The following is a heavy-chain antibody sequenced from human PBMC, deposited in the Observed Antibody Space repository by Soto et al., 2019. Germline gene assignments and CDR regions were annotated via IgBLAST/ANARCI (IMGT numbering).Heavy chain of an antibody. CDR3: ARRPLRLPAAALDY. J-gene: IGHJ4*02. V-gene: IGHV4-39*01. Sequence: PSETLSLTCTVSGGSISSSSYYWGWIRQPPGKGLEWIGSIYYSGSTYYNPSLKSRVTISVDTSKNQFSLKLSSVTAADTAVYYCARRPLRLPAAALDYWGQGTLVTVSS. CDR1: GGSISSSSYY. CDR2: IYYSGST. D-gene: IGHD2-2*01.